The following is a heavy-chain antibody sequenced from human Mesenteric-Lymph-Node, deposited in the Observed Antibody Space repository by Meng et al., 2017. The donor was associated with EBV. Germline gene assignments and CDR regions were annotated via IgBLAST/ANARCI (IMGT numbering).Heavy chain of an antibody. CDR3: ARVLLRGVILL. CDR2: FYYSGST. D-gene: IGHD3-10*01. Sequence: QLQVQEPGPGLVKPSETLSLTCTVSGGSISSSSYYWGWIRQPPGQGLEWIGSFYYSGSTYYNPSLKSRVTISEHTSKNQFSLKLSSVTAADTAVYYCARVLLRGVILLWGQGTLVTVFS. J-gene: IGHJ4*02. CDR1: GGSISSSSYY. V-gene: IGHV4-39*07.